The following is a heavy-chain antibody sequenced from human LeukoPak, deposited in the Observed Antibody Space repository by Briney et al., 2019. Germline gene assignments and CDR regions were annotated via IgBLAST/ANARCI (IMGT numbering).Heavy chain of an antibody. CDR1: GFTFSSYE. D-gene: IGHD3-10*01. J-gene: IGHJ6*03. Sequence: GGSLRLSCAASGFTFSSYEMNWIRRAPGKGLEWISYISNSGSTKYYADSVKGRFTISRDNAKNSVFLQMNSLRAEDTAIYYCAKNFYASGSYYYYYYMDVWGKGTTVTISS. CDR2: ISNSGSTK. V-gene: IGHV3-48*03. CDR3: AKNFYASGSYYYYYYMDV.